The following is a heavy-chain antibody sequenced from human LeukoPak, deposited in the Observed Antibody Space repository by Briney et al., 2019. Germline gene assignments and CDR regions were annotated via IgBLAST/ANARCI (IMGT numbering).Heavy chain of an antibody. J-gene: IGHJ2*01. CDR1: GYTLTELS. D-gene: IGHD6-6*01. Sequence: ASVKVSCKFSGYTLTELSMHWVRQAPGKGLEWMGGFDPEDGETIYAQKFQGRVTMTEDTSTDTAYMELSSLRSEDTAVYYCATSGQLDPNNWYFDLWGRGTLVTVSS. V-gene: IGHV1-24*01. CDR3: ATSGQLDPNNWYFDL. CDR2: FDPEDGET.